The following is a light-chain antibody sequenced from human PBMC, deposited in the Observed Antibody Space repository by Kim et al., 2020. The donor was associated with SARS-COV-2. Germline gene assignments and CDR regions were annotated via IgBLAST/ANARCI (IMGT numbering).Light chain of an antibody. Sequence: PGQSVTSCCTGTSSDIGGNNYVSWYQQHPGKAPKLIIYEVNKRPSGVPDRLSGSKSGNTASLTVSGLQAEDEADYYCTSYAGYNWVFGGGTQLTVL. CDR1: SSDIGGNNY. CDR2: EVN. J-gene: IGLJ3*02. V-gene: IGLV2-8*01. CDR3: TSYAGYNWV.